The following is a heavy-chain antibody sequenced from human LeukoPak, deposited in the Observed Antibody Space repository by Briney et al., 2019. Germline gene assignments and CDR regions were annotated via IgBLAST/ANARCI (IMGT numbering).Heavy chain of an antibody. D-gene: IGHD6-19*01. CDR1: GGSISSYY. CDR2: IYYSGST. CDR3: AGTSSGWDVYDY. V-gene: IGHV4-59*01. J-gene: IGHJ4*02. Sequence: PSETLSLTCTVSGGSISSYYWSWIRQPPGRGLEWIGYIYYSGSTNYNPSLKSRVTISVDTPKNQFSLKLSSVTAADTAVYYCAGTSSGWDVYDYWGQGTLVTVSS.